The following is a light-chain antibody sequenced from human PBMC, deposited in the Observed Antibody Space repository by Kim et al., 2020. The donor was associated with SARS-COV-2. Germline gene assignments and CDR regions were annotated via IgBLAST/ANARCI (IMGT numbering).Light chain of an antibody. Sequence: SYELTQPPSVSVSPGQTASITCSGDNLGNKYVSWYQQKPGQSPVLVIYQDTKRPPGIPERFSGSNSGSTATLTISGTQAMDEAAYYCQAWDSTIYWVFGGGTQLTVL. CDR3: QAWDSTIYWV. V-gene: IGLV3-1*01. CDR1: NLGNKY. CDR2: QDT. J-gene: IGLJ3*02.